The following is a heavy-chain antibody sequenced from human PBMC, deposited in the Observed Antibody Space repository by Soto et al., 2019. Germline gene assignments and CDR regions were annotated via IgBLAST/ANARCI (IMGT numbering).Heavy chain of an antibody. J-gene: IGHJ3*02. CDR3: ARDRMRSGWTLGACDI. Sequence: GGPMRLDCPVCGVTCCSCRMNHDRQAQGKGLEWVSSISSSSSYIYYADSVKGRFTISRDNAKNSLYLQMNSLRAEDTAVYYCARDRMRSGWTLGACDIWAQGTMVT. CDR1: GVTCCSCR. CDR2: ISSSSSYI. V-gene: IGHV3-21*01. D-gene: IGHD6-19*01.